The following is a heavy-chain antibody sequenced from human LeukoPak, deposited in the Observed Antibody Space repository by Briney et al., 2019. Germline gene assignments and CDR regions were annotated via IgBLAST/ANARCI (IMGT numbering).Heavy chain of an antibody. V-gene: IGHV3-7*01. J-gene: IGHJ3*02. CDR1: GFTFSRYW. Sequence: GGSLRLSCAASGFTFSRYWMSWVRQAPGKGLEWVANIKQDGSEKDYVDSVKGRFTISRDNAKNSLYLQMNSLTAEDTAVYYCARDSADYGDYDGQDRDAFDIWGQGTMVTVSS. CDR2: IKQDGSEK. CDR3: ARDSADYGDYDGQDRDAFDI. D-gene: IGHD4-17*01.